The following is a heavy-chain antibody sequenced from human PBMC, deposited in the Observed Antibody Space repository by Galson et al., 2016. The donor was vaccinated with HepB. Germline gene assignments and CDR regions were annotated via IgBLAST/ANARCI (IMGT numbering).Heavy chain of an antibody. J-gene: IGHJ4*02. CDR2: DSMDGRRK. CDR1: GFTFSNYG. V-gene: IGHV3-30*18. CDR3: AKRHQYCPAVGCSVDY. D-gene: IGHD3-10*02. Sequence: SLRLSCAASGFTFSNYGMHWVRQAPGKGLEWVAADSMDGRRKFYADSVKVRFTISRDNSNNMMFLKMSSLRTDDTAIYYCAKRHQYCPAVGCSVDYWGQGTLVSVSS.